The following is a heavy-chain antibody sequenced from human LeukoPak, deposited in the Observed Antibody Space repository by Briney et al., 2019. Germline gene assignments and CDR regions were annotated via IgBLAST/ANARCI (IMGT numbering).Heavy chain of an antibody. CDR3: ARASLYYDSSGYAFDI. Sequence: SQTLSLTCTVSGGSISSGSYYWSWIRQPAGKGLEWIGRIYTSGSTNYTPSLKSRVTISVDTSKNQFSLKLSSVTAADTAVYYCARASLYYDSSGYAFDIWGQGTMVTVSS. D-gene: IGHD3-22*01. CDR1: GGSISSGSYY. CDR2: IYTSGST. V-gene: IGHV4-61*02. J-gene: IGHJ3*02.